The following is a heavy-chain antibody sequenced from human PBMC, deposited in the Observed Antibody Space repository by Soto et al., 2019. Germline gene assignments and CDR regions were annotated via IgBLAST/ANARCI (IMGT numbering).Heavy chain of an antibody. V-gene: IGHV1-3*01. CDR1: GYTFTSYA. J-gene: IGHJ4*02. Sequence: ASVKVSCQASGYTFTSYAMHWVRQAPGQRLEWMGWIIASLGKTKYAQKFQGRVTITGDASTSTAYMELSSLRSEDTAVYYCARALGVVTDTLDYWGQGTLVTVSS. CDR2: IIASLGKT. CDR3: ARALGVVTDTLDY. D-gene: IGHD2-21*02.